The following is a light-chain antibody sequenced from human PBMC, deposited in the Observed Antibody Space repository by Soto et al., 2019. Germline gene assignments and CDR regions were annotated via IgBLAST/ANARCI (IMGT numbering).Light chain of an antibody. J-gene: IGLJ1*01. CDR1: SSDVGGYNY. V-gene: IGLV2-8*01. Sequence: QSALTQPPSASGSPGQSVTISCTGTSSDVGGYNYVSWYQQHPDKAPKLMIYEVTKRPSGVPDRFCGSKSGNTASLTVSGLQAEDEADYYCSSYAGSNNFDVFGTGTKLTVL. CDR2: EVT. CDR3: SSYAGSNNFDV.